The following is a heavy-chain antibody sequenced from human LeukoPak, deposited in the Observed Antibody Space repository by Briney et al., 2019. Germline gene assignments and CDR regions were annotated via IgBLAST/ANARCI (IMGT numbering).Heavy chain of an antibody. CDR3: ARGYIGWAFDI. CDR1: GGSISSYY. Sequence: PSETLSLTCTVSGGSISSYYWSWIRQPPGKGLEWIGYIYYSGSTNYNPSLKSRVTISVDTSKNQFSLKLSSVTAADTAVYYCARGYIGWAFDIWGQGTMVTVSS. V-gene: IGHV4-59*01. J-gene: IGHJ3*02. CDR2: IYYSGST. D-gene: IGHD5-18*01.